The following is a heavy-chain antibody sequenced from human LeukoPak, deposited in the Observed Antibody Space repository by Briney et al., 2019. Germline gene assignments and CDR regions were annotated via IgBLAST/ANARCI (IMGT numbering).Heavy chain of an antibody. V-gene: IGHV4-34*01. D-gene: IGHD6-13*01. J-gene: IGHJ4*02. CDR3: ARGGMVPPLRSFDY. Sequence: SETLSLTCAVYGGSFSGYFCSWIRQSPGKDLEWIGEVSQSGDTYYNPSLTSRVTMSVDTSKNQFSLTVNSVTAADTAVYYCARGGMVPPLRSFDYWGQGTLVTVSS. CDR2: VSQSGDT. CDR1: GGSFSGYF.